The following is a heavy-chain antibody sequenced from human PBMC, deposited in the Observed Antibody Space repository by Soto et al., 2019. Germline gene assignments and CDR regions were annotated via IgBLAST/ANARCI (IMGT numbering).Heavy chain of an antibody. CDR3: AKGTVTSSLYYFDY. Sequence: QVQLVESGGGVVQPGRSLRLSCAASGFTFSSYGMHWVRQAPGKGLEWVAIISYDGSEKYYAGSVKGRFTISRDNSKNTLYLQRNSLRAEDTAVYYCAKGTVTSSLYYFDYWGQGTLVTVSS. J-gene: IGHJ4*02. CDR1: GFTFSSYG. V-gene: IGHV3-30*18. CDR2: ISYDGSEK. D-gene: IGHD4-17*01.